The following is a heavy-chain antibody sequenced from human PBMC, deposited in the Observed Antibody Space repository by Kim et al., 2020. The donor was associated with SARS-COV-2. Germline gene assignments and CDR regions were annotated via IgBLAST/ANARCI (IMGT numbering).Heavy chain of an antibody. V-gene: IGHV7-4-1*02. CDR1: GYTLSNYA. CDR3: ARLNAYGSGTYSYPDGLDI. J-gene: IGHJ3*02. Sequence: ASVKVSCKASGYTLSNYAMNWVRQAPGQGLEWMGWINTKTGNPMYAQGFTGRFVFSLDSSVSTAYLQVNGLKAEDTAVYYCARLNAYGSGTYSYPDGLDIWGQGTVVTVSS. D-gene: IGHD3-10*01. CDR2: INTKTGNP.